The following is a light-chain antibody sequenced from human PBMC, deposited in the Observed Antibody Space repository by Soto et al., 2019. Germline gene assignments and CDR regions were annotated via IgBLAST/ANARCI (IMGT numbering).Light chain of an antibody. V-gene: IGKV1-39*01. J-gene: IGKJ2*01. CDR1: QTISTH. Sequence: DIQMTQSPSSLSASVRDRVTITCRASQTISTHLNWYQQKPGKAPKPLIYAASTLQSGVPSRFSGSGSGTDFTLTINSLQPEDFATYYCQQSLTIPYTFGQGTKLEIK. CDR2: AAS. CDR3: QQSLTIPYT.